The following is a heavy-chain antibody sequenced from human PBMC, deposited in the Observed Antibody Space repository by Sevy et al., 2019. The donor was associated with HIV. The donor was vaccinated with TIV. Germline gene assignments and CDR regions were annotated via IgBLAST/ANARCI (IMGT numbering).Heavy chain of an antibody. CDR1: GYTLTQLS. CDR2: FDPEDRET. D-gene: IGHD3-22*01. J-gene: IGHJ4*02. V-gene: IGHV1-24*01. Sequence: ASVKVSCKVSGYTLTQLSMHWVRQAPGKGLEWMGSFDPEDRETLYAQKFQGRVTMTEDTSTDTAYMELSSLRSEDTAIYYCATTKDYYESSGSPFDYWGQGTLVTVSS. CDR3: ATTKDYYESSGSPFDY.